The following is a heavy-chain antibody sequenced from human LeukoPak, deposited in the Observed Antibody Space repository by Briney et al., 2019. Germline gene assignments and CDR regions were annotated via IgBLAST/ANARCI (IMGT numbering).Heavy chain of an antibody. CDR3: AKAIGWELTTVFDY. V-gene: IGHV3-74*01. J-gene: IGHJ4*02. CDR1: GFTFSSYW. D-gene: IGHD1-26*01. CDR2: IYSDGSST. Sequence: GGSLRLSCAASGFTFSSYWMHWVRQAPGKGLVWVSRIYSDGSSTSYADSVKGRFTISRDNAKNSLYLQMNSLRAEDTALYYCAKAIGWELTTVFDYWGQGTLVTVSS.